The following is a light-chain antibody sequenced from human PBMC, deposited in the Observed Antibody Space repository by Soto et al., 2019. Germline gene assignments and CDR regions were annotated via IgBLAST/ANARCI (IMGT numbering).Light chain of an antibody. CDR1: SSDVGGYNY. V-gene: IGLV2-14*01. J-gene: IGLJ2*01. Sequence: QSALNQPASVSGSPGQSITISCTGTSSDVGGYNYVSWYQQHPGKAPKLIIYEVSNRPSGISNRFSGSKSGNTASLTISGLQAEDEADYYCSSYTSSSTRVFGGGTKLTVL. CDR3: SSYTSSSTRV. CDR2: EVS.